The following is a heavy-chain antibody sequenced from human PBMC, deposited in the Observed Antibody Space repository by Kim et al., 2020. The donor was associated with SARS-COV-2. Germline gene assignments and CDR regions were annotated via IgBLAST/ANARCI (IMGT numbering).Heavy chain of an antibody. V-gene: IGHV3-30*01. CDR3: ARAPAAGDDWFDP. D-gene: IGHD6-13*01. Sequence: YADSVKGRFTISRDNSKNTLYLQMNSLRAEDTAVYYCARAPAAGDDWFDPWGQGTLVTVSS. J-gene: IGHJ5*02.